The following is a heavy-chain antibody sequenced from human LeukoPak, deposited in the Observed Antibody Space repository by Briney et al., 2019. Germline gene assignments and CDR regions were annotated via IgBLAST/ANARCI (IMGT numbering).Heavy chain of an antibody. V-gene: IGHV3-53*01. Sequence: GGSLRLSCGASGFTFSSDEMTWVRQAPGKGLEWVSVIYSGGSTYYTDSVKGRFTISRDTSKNTLYLQMNSLRAEDTAVYYCAAQGVFSHGGYWGQGTLVTVSS. J-gene: IGHJ4*02. CDR3: AAQGVFSHGGY. D-gene: IGHD3-16*01. CDR1: GFTFSSDE. CDR2: IYSGGST.